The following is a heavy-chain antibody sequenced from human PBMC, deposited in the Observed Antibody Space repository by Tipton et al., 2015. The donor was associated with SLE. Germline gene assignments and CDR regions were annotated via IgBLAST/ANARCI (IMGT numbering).Heavy chain of an antibody. J-gene: IGHJ2*01. D-gene: IGHD6-19*01. CDR2: ISSSSSTI. Sequence: SLRLSCAASGFTFSNYSMNWVRQAPGKGLEWVSYISSSSSTIYYADSVKGRFTISRDNAKNSLYLQMNSLRAEDTAVYYCARDEYSSGWYWYFDLWGRGTLVTVSS. V-gene: IGHV3-48*01. CDR1: GFTFSNYS. CDR3: ARDEYSSGWYWYFDL.